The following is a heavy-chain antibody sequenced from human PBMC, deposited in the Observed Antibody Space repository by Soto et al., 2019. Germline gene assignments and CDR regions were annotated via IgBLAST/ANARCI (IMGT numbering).Heavy chain of an antibody. J-gene: IGHJ6*02. V-gene: IGHV3-30-3*01. CDR3: ARAEYCGVDCYSRGYGMDV. Sequence: GGSLRLSCAASGFTFSSYAMHWVRQAPGKGLEWVAVISYDGSNKYYADSVKGRFTISRDNSKNTLYLQMNSLRAEDTAVYYCARAEYCGVDCYSRGYGMDVWGQGTTVTVSS. CDR2: ISYDGSNK. D-gene: IGHD2-21*02. CDR1: GFTFSSYA.